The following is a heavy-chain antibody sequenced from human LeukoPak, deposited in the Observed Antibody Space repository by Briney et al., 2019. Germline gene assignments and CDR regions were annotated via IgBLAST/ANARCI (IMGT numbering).Heavy chain of an antibody. J-gene: IGHJ4*02. CDR2: IHSSGST. V-gene: IGHV4-59*01. Sequence: SETLSLTCSVSGGSISSYYWSWFRQPPGKGLEWIGKIHSSGSTNYSPSLKSRITISVDRSRNQLSLKLTSVTAADTAVYYCAREVIVAGSSGFDYWGQGALVIVSS. CDR3: AREVIVAGSSGFDY. CDR1: GGSISSYY. D-gene: IGHD6-19*01.